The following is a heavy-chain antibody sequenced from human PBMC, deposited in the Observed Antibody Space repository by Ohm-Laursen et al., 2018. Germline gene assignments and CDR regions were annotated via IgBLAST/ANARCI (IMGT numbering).Heavy chain of an antibody. CDR3: ARTGYCSSTNCHYYYYYGMDV. CDR2: ISADNGNT. J-gene: IGHJ6*02. V-gene: IGHV1-18*01. D-gene: IGHD2-2*01. CDR1: GYTFTNYG. Sequence: ASVKVSCKASGYTFTNYGISWVRQAPGQGLEWMGWISADNGNTNYAPNLQGRVTMTTDTSTSTAYMELRSLRSDDTAVYYCARTGYCSSTNCHYYYYYGMDVWGQGTTVTVSS.